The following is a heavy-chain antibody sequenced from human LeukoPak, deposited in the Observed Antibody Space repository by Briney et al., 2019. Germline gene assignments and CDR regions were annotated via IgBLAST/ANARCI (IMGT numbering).Heavy chain of an antibody. CDR3: ARGGDGYNDY. D-gene: IGHD5-24*01. CDR1: GFTFSSYS. CDR2: ISSSSSYI. J-gene: IGHJ4*02. Sequence: GGSLSLSCAASGFTFSSYSMNWVRQAPGKGLEWVSSISSSSSYIYYADSVKGRFTISRDNAKNSLYLQMNSLRAEDTAVYYCARGGDGYNDYWGQGTLVTVSS. V-gene: IGHV3-21*01.